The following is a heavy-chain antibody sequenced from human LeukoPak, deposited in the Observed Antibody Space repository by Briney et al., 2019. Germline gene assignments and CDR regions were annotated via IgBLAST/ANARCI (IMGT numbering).Heavy chain of an antibody. J-gene: IGHJ4*02. CDR1: GFTVSSNY. V-gene: IGHV3-15*01. CDR2: IKSKSDGGTT. Sequence: GGSLRLSCAASGFTVSSNYMTWVRQAPGKGLEWVGRIKSKSDGGTTDYSAPVKGRFTISRDDSQNTLFLLINSLKTEDTAMYYCTTDYGGDSFEYWGQGTLVTVSS. D-gene: IGHD4-23*01. CDR3: TTDYGGDSFEY.